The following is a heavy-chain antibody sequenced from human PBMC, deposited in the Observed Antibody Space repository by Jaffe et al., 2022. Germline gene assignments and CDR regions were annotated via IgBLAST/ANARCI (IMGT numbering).Heavy chain of an antibody. Sequence: EVQLLESGGGLVQPGGSLRLSCAASGFTFSSYAMSWVRQAPGKGLQWVSAIIGSGGDTYYADSVRGRFTISRDNSKSTLFLQMNSLRAEDTAVYYCTKELAVSGQGAFDYWGQGTLVTVSS. CDR3: TKELAVSGQGAFDY. J-gene: IGHJ4*02. D-gene: IGHD6-19*01. V-gene: IGHV3-23*01. CDR1: GFTFSSYA. CDR2: IIGSGGDT.